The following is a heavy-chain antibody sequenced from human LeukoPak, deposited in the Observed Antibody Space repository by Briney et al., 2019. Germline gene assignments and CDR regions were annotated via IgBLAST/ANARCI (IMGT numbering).Heavy chain of an antibody. CDR1: GFTFSSYG. V-gene: IGHV3-30*18. D-gene: IGHD2-2*01. J-gene: IGHJ6*02. Sequence: GGSLRLSCAASGFTFSSYGMHWVRQAPGKGLEWVAVISYDGSNKYYADSVKGRFTISRDNSKNTQYLQMNSLRADDTAVYYCAKIPAEFYYWYYGMDVWGQGTTVTVSS. CDR3: AKIPAEFYYWYYGMDV. CDR2: ISYDGSNK.